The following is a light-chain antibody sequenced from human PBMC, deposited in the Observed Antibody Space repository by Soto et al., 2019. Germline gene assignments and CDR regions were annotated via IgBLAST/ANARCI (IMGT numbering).Light chain of an antibody. CDR2: GAS. J-gene: IGKJ1*01. Sequence: EIVLTQSPGTLPLSPGERTTLSCRASQSISSSYLAWYQQKPGQAPRLLVYGASSRATGIPDRFSGSGSGTDFTLTISRLEPEDFALYYCQQYSSTFWTIGQGTKVDIK. V-gene: IGKV3-20*01. CDR1: QSISSSY. CDR3: QQYSSTFWT.